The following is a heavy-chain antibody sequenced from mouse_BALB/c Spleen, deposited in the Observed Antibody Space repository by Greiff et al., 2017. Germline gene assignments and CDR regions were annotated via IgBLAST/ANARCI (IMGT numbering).Heavy chain of an antibody. J-gene: IGHJ2*01. Sequence: EVQLQQSGPGLVKPSQSLSLTCTVTGYSITSDYAWYWIRQFPGNKLEWMGYISYGGSTSYNPSLNSLISISRDTSKNQFFLQFNPVTTEDTATYYCARYYGSCFDYWGQGTTLTVSA. CDR1: GYSITSDYA. V-gene: IGHV3-2*02. CDR2: ISYGGST. CDR3: ARYYGSCFDY. D-gene: IGHD1-1*01.